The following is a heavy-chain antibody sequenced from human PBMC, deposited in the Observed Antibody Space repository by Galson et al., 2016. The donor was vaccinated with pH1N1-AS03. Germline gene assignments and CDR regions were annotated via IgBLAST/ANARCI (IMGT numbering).Heavy chain of an antibody. CDR2: ISRSSTYI. V-gene: IGHV3-21*01. CDR3: ARVPYSYGMDV. J-gene: IGHJ6*02. Sequence: SLRLSCAASGFTFSGYSMNWFRQAPGKGLEWVSSISRSSTYIYYADSVKGRFTISRDNAKNSLYLQMKSLRAEDTAVYYCARVPYSYGMDVWGQGTTVTVSS. CDR1: GFTFSGYS.